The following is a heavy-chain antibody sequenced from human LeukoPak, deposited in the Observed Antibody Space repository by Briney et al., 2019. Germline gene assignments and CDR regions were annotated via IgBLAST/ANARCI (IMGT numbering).Heavy chain of an antibody. J-gene: IGHJ2*01. D-gene: IGHD1-1*01. V-gene: IGHV3-21*01. Sequence: PGGSLRLSCAASGFTFSSYSMNWVRQAPGKGLEWVSSISSSSSYIYYADSVKGRFTISRDNAKNSLYLQMNSLRAEDTAVYYCARDGPTEEEYFDLWGRGTLVTVSS. CDR1: GFTFSSYS. CDR2: ISSSSSYI. CDR3: ARDGPTEEEYFDL.